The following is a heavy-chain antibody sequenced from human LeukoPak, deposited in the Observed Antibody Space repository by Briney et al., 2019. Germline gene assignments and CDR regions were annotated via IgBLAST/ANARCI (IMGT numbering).Heavy chain of an antibody. D-gene: IGHD3-3*01. V-gene: IGHV1-46*01. Sequence: ASVKVSCKASGYTFTSYYMHWVRQAPGQGLEWMGIINPSGGSTSYAQKFQGRVTMTRDTSTSTVYMELSSLRSEDTAVYYCARARLRFLEFDAFDIWGQGTMVTVSS. CDR3: ARARLRFLEFDAFDI. CDR1: GYTFTSYY. J-gene: IGHJ3*02. CDR2: INPSGGST.